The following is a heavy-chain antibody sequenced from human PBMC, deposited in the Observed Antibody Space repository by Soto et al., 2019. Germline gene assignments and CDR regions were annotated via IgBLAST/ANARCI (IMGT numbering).Heavy chain of an antibody. V-gene: IGHV1-69*13. J-gene: IGHJ4*02. Sequence: SVQVTRKASGGTFSSYAISWVRQAPGQGLEWMGGIIPIFGTANYAQKFQGRATITADESTSTAYMELSSLRSEDPAVYYCARDRYPIISGSSSFDYWGQGTLVTVSS. D-gene: IGHD3-22*01. CDR2: IIPIFGTA. CDR3: ARDRYPIISGSSSFDY. CDR1: GGTFSSYA.